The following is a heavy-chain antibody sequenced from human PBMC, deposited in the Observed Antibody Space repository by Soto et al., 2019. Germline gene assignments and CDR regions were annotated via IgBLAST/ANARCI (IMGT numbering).Heavy chain of an antibody. Sequence: QVQLVQSGAEVKRPGASVKVSCKASGDTFSNFDFNWVRQATGQGPEWMGWMYPNNGQTAYARTFQGRVTMTWNSSTSTDYMERSSLTSEDTAVYYCATMMRGLIHWLEPWGQGTLFTVSS. J-gene: IGHJ5*02. CDR3: ATMMRGLIHWLEP. D-gene: IGHD2-15*01. CDR2: MYPNNGQT. CDR1: GDTFSNFD. V-gene: IGHV1-8*01.